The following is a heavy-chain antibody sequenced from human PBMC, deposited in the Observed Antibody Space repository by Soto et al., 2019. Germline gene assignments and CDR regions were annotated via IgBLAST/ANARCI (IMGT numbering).Heavy chain of an antibody. V-gene: IGHV3-30-3*01. Sequence: GALRLSCAASGFTFSSYAMDWVRQAPGKGLEWVAVISYDGSNKYYVDSVKGRFTISRDNSKNTLYLHMNSLRVDDTAVYYCARARNWNDVWSAFDIWGQGTMVTVSS. J-gene: IGHJ3*02. D-gene: IGHD1-1*01. CDR3: ARARNWNDVWSAFDI. CDR2: ISYDGSNK. CDR1: GFTFSSYA.